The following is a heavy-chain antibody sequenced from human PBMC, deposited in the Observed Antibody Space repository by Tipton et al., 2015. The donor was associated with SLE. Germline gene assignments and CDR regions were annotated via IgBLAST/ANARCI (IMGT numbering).Heavy chain of an antibody. Sequence: VQLVQSGGGLVQPGRSLRLSCAASGFTFDDYAMHWVRQAPGKGLEWVSGISWNSGSIGYADSVKGRFTISRDNAKNSLYLQMNSLRAEDTALYYCAKDTWQAAGFFDYWGQGTLVTVSS. V-gene: IGHV3-9*01. D-gene: IGHD6-25*01. CDR1: GFTFDDYA. CDR3: AKDTWQAAGFFDY. J-gene: IGHJ4*02. CDR2: ISWNSGSI.